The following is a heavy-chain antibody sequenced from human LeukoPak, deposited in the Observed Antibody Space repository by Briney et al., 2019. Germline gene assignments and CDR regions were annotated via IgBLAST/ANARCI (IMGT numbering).Heavy chain of an antibody. J-gene: IGHJ4*02. V-gene: IGHV3-21*01. CDR1: GFTFSSYS. CDR2: ISSSSSYI. D-gene: IGHD5-18*01. CDR3: ARDGFEVGSYGYDVDY. Sequence: GGSLILSCAASGFTFSSYSMNWVRQAPGKGLEWVSSISSSSSYIYYADQVKGRFTISRDNAKNSLYLQMNSLRAEDTAVYYCARDGFEVGSYGYDVDYWGQGTLVTVSS.